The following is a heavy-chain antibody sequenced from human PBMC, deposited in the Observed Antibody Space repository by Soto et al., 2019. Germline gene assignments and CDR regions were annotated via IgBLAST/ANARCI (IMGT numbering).Heavy chain of an antibody. CDR1: GYTFTSYT. D-gene: IGHD3-10*01. V-gene: IGHV1-3*01. CDR3: ARGGGWVGEASFDS. Sequence: QVQLEQSGAEVKKPGASVKVSCKTSGYTFTSYTLHWVRQAPGQGLEWMGWINAGNGREKYSQRFQDRVSLSTDKPATTASMELRSLRSEDTAMYFWARGGGWVGEASFDSWGQGTLVTVSS. CDR2: INAGNGRE. J-gene: IGHJ4*02.